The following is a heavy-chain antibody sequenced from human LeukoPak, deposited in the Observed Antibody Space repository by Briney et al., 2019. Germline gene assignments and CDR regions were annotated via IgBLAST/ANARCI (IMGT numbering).Heavy chain of an antibody. V-gene: IGHV3-30*18. CDR2: ISYDGSNK. CDR3: AKDPLTMLRGPYYYGLDV. Sequence: GSSLRLSCAASGFTFSSYGMHWVRQAPGKGLEWVAVISYDGSNKYYADSVKGRFTISRDNSKNTLYLQMNSLRAEDTAVYYCAKDPLTMLRGPYYYGLDVWGQGTTVTVSS. J-gene: IGHJ6*02. CDR1: GFTFSSYG. D-gene: IGHD3-10*01.